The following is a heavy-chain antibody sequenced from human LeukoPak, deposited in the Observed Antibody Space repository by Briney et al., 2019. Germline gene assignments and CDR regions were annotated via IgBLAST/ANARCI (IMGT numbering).Heavy chain of an antibody. CDR3: ARASDSSGYYSRY. V-gene: IGHV1-46*01. CDR2: INPSGGST. CDR1: RYTFTSYY. Sequence: ASVKVSCKAARYTFTSYYMHWVRQAAGEGLEWMGIINPSGGSTSYAQKFQGRVTMTRDMSKSTVYIELSSLRSEDTAVYYCARASDSSGYYSRYWGQGTLVTVSP. J-gene: IGHJ4*02. D-gene: IGHD3-22*01.